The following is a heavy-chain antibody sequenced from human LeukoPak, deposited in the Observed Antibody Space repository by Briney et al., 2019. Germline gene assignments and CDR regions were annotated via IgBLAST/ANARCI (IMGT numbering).Heavy chain of an antibody. V-gene: IGHV3-30*18. CDR1: GFTFSSYG. Sequence: GGSLRLSCAASGFTFSSYGMHWVRQAPGKGLEWVAVISYDGSNKYYADSVKGRFTISRDNSKNTLYLQMNSLRAEDTAVYYCAKEAPSPGNGYDPLLGYYGMDVWGQGTTVTVSS. D-gene: IGHD5-12*01. CDR2: ISYDGSNK. J-gene: IGHJ6*02. CDR3: AKEAPSPGNGYDPLLGYYGMDV.